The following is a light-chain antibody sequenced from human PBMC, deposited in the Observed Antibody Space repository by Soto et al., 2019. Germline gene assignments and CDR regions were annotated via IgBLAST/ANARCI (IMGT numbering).Light chain of an antibody. J-gene: IGLJ2*01. CDR3: AAWDDSLSVVV. Sequence: QSALTQPPSASGTPGQRVTISCSGSSSNIGSNYVYWYQQLPGTAPKLLIYRNNQRPSGVPDRFSGSKSGTSASLVISGLRSEDEADYYCAAWDDSLSVVVFGGGTKLTVL. CDR2: RNN. CDR1: SSNIGSNY. V-gene: IGLV1-47*01.